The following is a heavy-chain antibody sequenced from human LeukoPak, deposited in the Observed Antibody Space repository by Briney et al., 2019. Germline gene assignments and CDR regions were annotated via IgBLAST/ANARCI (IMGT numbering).Heavy chain of an antibody. D-gene: IGHD3-10*01. J-gene: IGHJ4*02. CDR2: IIPIFGTA. Sequence: ASVKVSCKASGGTFGSYAISWVRQAPGQGLEWMGGIIPIFGTANYAQKFQGRVTITADESTSTAYMELSSLRSEDTAVYYCARARYYGSGSYPENFDYWGQGTLVTVSS. CDR3: ARARYYGSGSYPENFDY. V-gene: IGHV1-69*01. CDR1: GGTFGSYA.